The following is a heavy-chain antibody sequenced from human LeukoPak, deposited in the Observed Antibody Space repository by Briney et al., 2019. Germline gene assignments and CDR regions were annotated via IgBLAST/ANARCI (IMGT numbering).Heavy chain of an antibody. D-gene: IGHD3-10*01. CDR3: ASRFTLLRGVIS. V-gene: IGHV3-9*01. J-gene: IGHJ4*02. CDR1: GFTFDDYA. CDR2: ISWNSGSI. Sequence: GGSLRLSCAASGFTFDDYAMHWVRQAPGKGPEWVSGISWNSGSIGYADSVKGRFTISRDNAKNTLYLQMNNLRAEDTAVYYCASRFTLLRGVISWGQGTLVTVSS.